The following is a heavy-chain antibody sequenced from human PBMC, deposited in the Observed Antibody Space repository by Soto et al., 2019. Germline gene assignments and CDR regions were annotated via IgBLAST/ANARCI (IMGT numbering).Heavy chain of an antibody. Sequence: GGSLRLSCAASGFTFSSYWMSWVRQAPGKGLEWVANIKQDGSEKYYVDSVKGRLTISRDNAKNSLYLQMNSLRAEDTAVYYCARGGDYGYFQHWGQGTLVTVSS. J-gene: IGHJ1*01. V-gene: IGHV3-7*01. CDR2: IKQDGSEK. CDR3: ARGGDYGYFQH. D-gene: IGHD4-17*01. CDR1: GFTFSSYW.